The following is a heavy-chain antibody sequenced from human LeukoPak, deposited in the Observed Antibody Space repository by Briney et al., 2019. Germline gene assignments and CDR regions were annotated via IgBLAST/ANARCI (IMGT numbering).Heavy chain of an antibody. V-gene: IGHV3-21*01. D-gene: IGHD5-18*01. CDR2: ISSSSIYI. Sequence: GGSLRLSCAASGFTLSSYSMNWVRQAPGKGLEWVSSISSSSIYIYYADSVKGRFTISRDNAKNSLYLQMNSLRAEDTAVYYCARDEGGQLWFWGQGTLVTVSS. J-gene: IGHJ4*02. CDR3: ARDEGGQLWF. CDR1: GFTLSSYS.